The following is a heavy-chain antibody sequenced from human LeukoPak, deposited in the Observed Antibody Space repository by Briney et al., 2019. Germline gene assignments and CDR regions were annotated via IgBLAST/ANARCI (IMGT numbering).Heavy chain of an antibody. CDR2: INHSGST. V-gene: IGHV4-34*01. Sequence: AESLTLTCAVYGLPFSGYYLSWIRQPPGKGLEWVGEINHSGSTNYNPSLKSRVTISVDTSKNQFSLKLSSVTAADTAVYYCARGLRRSLWVGAPYRCFDLWGEGTRVTVLS. CDR3: ARGLRRSLWVGAPYRCFDL. J-gene: IGHJ4*02. D-gene: IGHD1-26*01. CDR1: GLPFSGYY.